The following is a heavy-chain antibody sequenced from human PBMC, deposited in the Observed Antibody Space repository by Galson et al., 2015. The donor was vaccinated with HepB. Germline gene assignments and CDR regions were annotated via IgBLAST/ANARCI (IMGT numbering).Heavy chain of an antibody. J-gene: IGHJ4*02. CDR1: GFIFSNYA. D-gene: IGHD6-19*01. CDR2: ISGDTYGT. CDR3: AKGRGWYTGFDS. Sequence: SLRLSCAGSGFIFSNYALRWVRQAPGKGLQWVSGISGDTYGTYYADSVQGRFTISRDNSNNRLYLQMTSVRADDTATYYCAKGRGWYTGFDSWGQGALVTVSS. V-gene: IGHV3-23*01.